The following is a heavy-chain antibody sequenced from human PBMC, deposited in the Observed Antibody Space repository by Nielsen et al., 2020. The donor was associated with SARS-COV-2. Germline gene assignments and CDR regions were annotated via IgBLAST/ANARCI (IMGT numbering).Heavy chain of an antibody. V-gene: IGHV1-2*06. CDR1: GYTATDYF. J-gene: IGHJ6*02. Sequence: ASVKVSCKASGYTATDYFVHWVRQAPGQGLEWMGRISPNRGATNYAQTFQGRVIMTRDTSTATAYIELSRLTSDDTAVYYCATEVNQGGMDVWSQGTTVIVSS. D-gene: IGHD1-14*01. CDR3: ATEVNQGGMDV. CDR2: ISPNRGAT.